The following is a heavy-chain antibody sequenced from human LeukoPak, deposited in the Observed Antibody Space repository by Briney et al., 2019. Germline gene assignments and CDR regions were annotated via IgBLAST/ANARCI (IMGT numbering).Heavy chain of an antibody. Sequence: ASVTVSCKASGYTFTNYGINWVRQAPGQGVEWMGWNSAYNGDTNYAQKFQGRVTMTTDTTTSTAYMEVRSLRSDDTAVYYCARGGYYGSGSFPDYWGQGTLVTVSS. D-gene: IGHD3-10*01. CDR1: GYTFTNYG. CDR2: NSAYNGDT. V-gene: IGHV1-18*01. CDR3: ARGGYYGSGSFPDY. J-gene: IGHJ4*02.